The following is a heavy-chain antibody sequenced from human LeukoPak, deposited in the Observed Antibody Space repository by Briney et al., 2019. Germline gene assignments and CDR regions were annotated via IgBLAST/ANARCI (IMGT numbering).Heavy chain of an antibody. J-gene: IGHJ4*02. V-gene: IGHV3-20*04. D-gene: IGHD5-24*01. CDR2: INWNGGST. Sequence: GGSLRLSCAASGFTFSSYAMSWVRQAPGKGLEWVSGINWNGGSTGYADSVKGRFTISRDNAKNSLYLQMNSLGAEDTALYYCARVSRRWLQLGYFDYWGQGTLVTVSS. CDR3: ARVSRRWLQLGYFDY. CDR1: GFTFSSYA.